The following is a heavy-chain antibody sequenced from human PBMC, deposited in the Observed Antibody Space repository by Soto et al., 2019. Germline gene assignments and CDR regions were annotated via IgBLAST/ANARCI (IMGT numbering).Heavy chain of an antibody. CDR3: ASKAACGGDCYAFDS. V-gene: IGHV1-69*06. D-gene: IGHD2-21*02. J-gene: IGHJ4*02. Sequence: QVYLVQSGAEVKKPGSSVKISCKASGGIFSSNTINWVRQAAGQGLEWMGGIIPLFGTANYAEKFQGRVTITAEKSTKTEYMELTRLRSEDTAVYYCASKAACGGDCYAFDSWGQGTLVTVSS. CDR2: IIPLFGTA. CDR1: GGIFSSNT.